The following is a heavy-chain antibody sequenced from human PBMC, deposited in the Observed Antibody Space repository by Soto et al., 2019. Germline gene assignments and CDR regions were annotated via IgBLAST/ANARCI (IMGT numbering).Heavy chain of an antibody. J-gene: IGHJ4*02. Sequence: ASETLSLTCTVSGYSISSGYYWGWIRQPPGKGLEWIGSIYHSGSTYNNPSLKSRVTISVDTSKNQFSLNLNSVTAADTAVYYCARTVSSRIFDSWGQGALVTVSS. D-gene: IGHD4-17*01. V-gene: IGHV4-38-2*02. CDR2: IYHSGST. CDR3: ARTVSSRIFDS. CDR1: GYSISSGYY.